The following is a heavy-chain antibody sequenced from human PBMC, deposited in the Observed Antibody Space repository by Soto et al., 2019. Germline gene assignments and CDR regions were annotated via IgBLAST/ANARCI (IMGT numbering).Heavy chain of an antibody. V-gene: IGHV3-23*01. CDR1: GFTFSSYA. J-gene: IGHJ4*02. D-gene: IGHD5-18*01. CDR3: AKGVSQYTPLALFDY. CDR2: ISGSDGRT. Sequence: PGGSLRLSCAASGFTFSSYAMIWVGQAPGKGMEWVSTISGSDGRTYSTDSVKGRFTISRDNSRNTAYLQMNSLRVEDTAVYYCAKGVSQYTPLALFDYWGRGTLVTVSS.